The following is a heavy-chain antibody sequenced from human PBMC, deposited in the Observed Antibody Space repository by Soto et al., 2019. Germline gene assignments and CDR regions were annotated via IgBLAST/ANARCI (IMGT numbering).Heavy chain of an antibody. D-gene: IGHD3-3*01. Sequence: PSETLSLTCTVSGGSISSSSYYWGWIRQPPGKGLEWIGSIYYSGSTYYNPSLKSRVTISVDTSKNQFSLKLSSVTAADTAVYYCARGAYYDFWSGYSVWGQGTLVTVSS. CDR1: GGSISSSSYY. J-gene: IGHJ4*02. V-gene: IGHV4-39*01. CDR2: IYYSGST. CDR3: ARGAYYDFWSGYSV.